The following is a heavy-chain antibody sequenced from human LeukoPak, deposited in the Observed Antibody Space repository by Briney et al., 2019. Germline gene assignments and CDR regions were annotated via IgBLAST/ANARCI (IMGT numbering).Heavy chain of an antibody. J-gene: IGHJ4*02. CDR1: GGTFSSYA. CDR3: ARESRRISPSVYYFDY. D-gene: IGHD2/OR15-2a*01. V-gene: IGHV1-69*01. Sequence: GSSVKVSCKASGGTFSSYAISWVRQAPGQGLEWMGGIIPIFGTANYAQKFQGRVTITADESTSTAYMELSSLRSEDTAVYYCARESRRISPSVYYFDYWGQGTLVTVSS. CDR2: IIPIFGTA.